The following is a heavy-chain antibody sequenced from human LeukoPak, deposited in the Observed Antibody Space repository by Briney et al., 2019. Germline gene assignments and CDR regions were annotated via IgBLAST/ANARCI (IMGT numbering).Heavy chain of an antibody. CDR3: AKNKLAYCGGDCYPSFDY. CDR1: GFTFSSYA. CDR2: ISGSGGST. Sequence: GGSLRLSCAASGFTFSSYAMSWVRQAPGKGLEWVSAISGSGGSTYYADSVKGRFTISRDNSKDTLYLQMNSLRAEDTAVYYCAKNKLAYCGGDCYPSFDYWGQGTLVTVSS. J-gene: IGHJ4*02. V-gene: IGHV3-23*01. D-gene: IGHD2-21*02.